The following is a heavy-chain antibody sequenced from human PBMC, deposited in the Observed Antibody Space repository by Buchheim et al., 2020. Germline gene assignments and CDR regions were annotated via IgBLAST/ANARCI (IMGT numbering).Heavy chain of an antibody. J-gene: IGHJ4*02. V-gene: IGHV3-30*18. CDR3: AKENDYGDYKD. D-gene: IGHD4-17*01. CDR2: ISYDGSNK. Sequence: QVQLVESGGGVVQPGRSLRLSCAASGFTFSSYGMHWVRQAPGKGLEWVAVISYDGSNKYYADSVKGRFTIPRDNSKNTLYLQMNSLRAEDTAVYYCAKENDYGDYKDWGQGTL. CDR1: GFTFSSYG.